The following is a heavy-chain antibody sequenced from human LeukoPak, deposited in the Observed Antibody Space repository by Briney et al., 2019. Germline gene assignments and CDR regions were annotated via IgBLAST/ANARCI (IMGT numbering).Heavy chain of an antibody. Sequence: ASVKVSCKASGYTFSGYYMHWVRQAPGQGLEWMGWINPNSGGTKYVQKFQGRVTMTRDTSISTAYMELSRLRSDDTAVYYCARDPVDTAMVTGGYWGQGTLVTVSS. CDR3: ARDPVDTAMVTGGY. CDR1: GYTFSGYY. CDR2: INPNSGGT. V-gene: IGHV1-2*02. J-gene: IGHJ4*02. D-gene: IGHD5-18*01.